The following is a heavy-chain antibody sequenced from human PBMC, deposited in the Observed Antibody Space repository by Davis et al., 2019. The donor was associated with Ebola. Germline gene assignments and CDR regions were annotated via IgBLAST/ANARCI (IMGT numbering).Heavy chain of an antibody. D-gene: IGHD2-8*02. Sequence: SETLSLTCAVSGGSISSGGYSWSWIRQPPGKGLEWIGYIYHSGSTYYNPSLKSRVTISVDRSKNQFSLKLSSVTAADTAVYYCARHCTGGVCFLDYWGQGTLVTVSS. CDR1: GGSISSGGYS. CDR3: ARHCTGGVCFLDY. J-gene: IGHJ4*02. CDR2: IYHSGST. V-gene: IGHV4-30-2*01.